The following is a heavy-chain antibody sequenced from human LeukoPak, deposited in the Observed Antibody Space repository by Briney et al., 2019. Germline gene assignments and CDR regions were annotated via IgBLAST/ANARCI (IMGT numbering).Heavy chain of an antibody. CDR3: ASHSSGWYGRFDP. Sequence: SVKVSCKASGGTFSSYAISWVRQAPGQEPEWMGGIIPIFGTANYAQKFQGRVTITTDESTSTAYMELSSLRSEDTAVYYCASHSSGWYGRFDPWGQGTLLTVSS. D-gene: IGHD6-19*01. V-gene: IGHV1-69*05. CDR1: GGTFSSYA. J-gene: IGHJ5*02. CDR2: IIPIFGTA.